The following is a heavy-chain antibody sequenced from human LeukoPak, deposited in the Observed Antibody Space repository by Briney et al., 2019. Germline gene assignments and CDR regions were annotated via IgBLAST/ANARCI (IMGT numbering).Heavy chain of an antibody. CDR1: GYTLTELS. Sequence: ASVKVSCKVSGYTLTELSMHWARQAPGRGLEWMGGFDPEDGETIYAQKFQGRVTMTEDTSTDTAYMELSSLRSEDTAVYYCARANYYDSSGYYSYWGQGTLVTVSS. V-gene: IGHV1-24*01. D-gene: IGHD3-22*01. CDR2: FDPEDGET. CDR3: ARANYYDSSGYYSY. J-gene: IGHJ4*02.